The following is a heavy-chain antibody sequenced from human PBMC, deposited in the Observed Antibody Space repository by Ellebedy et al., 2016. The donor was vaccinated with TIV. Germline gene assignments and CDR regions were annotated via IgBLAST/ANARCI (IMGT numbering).Heavy chain of an antibody. V-gene: IGHV3-48*02. J-gene: IGHJ4*02. CDR2: ISSSSSTT. CDR1: GFTFRSYK. CDR3: ARDEGEVVATFFGY. Sequence: GESLKISCAASGFTFRSYKMNWVRQAPGKGLEWVSLISSSSSTTYYADSVKGRFTISRDKAKNSLYLQMNSLRDEDTAVYYCARDEGEVVATFFGYWGQGTLVTVSS. D-gene: IGHD1-26*01.